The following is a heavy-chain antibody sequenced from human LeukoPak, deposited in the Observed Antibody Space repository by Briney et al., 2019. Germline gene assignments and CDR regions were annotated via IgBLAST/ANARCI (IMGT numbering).Heavy chain of an antibody. J-gene: IGHJ6*02. CDR2: IYYSGST. Sequence: SETLSLTCTVSGGSISSYYWSWIRQPPGKGLEWIGYIYYSGSTNYNPSLKSRVTISVDTSKNQFSLKLSSVTAADTAVYYCARVYDSSGYYYYYYYYGMDVWGQGTTVTVSS. V-gene: IGHV4-59*01. CDR3: ARVYDSSGYYYYYYYYGMDV. D-gene: IGHD3-22*01. CDR1: GGSISSYY.